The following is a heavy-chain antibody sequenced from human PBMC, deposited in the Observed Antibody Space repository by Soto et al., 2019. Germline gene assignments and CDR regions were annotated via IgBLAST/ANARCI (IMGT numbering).Heavy chain of an antibody. CDR1: DVSISDYD. V-gene: IGHV4-34*01. CDR2: INHRGST. CDR3: ARGYDWNYAY. Sequence: SETMSHTCAVYDVSISDYDLIWLRQPPDKGLEWIGEINHRGSTNYNPSLKSRVTISVDTSKNQFSLNLRSLIAADTAVYYCARGYDWNYAYWGQGTLVTVSS. J-gene: IGHJ4*02. D-gene: IGHD1-7*01.